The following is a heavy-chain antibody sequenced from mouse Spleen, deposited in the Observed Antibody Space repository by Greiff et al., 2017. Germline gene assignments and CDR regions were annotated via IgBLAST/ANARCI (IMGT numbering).Heavy chain of an antibody. CDR1: GFNIKDYY. Sequence: EVQLQQSGAELVRPGASVKLSCTASGFNIKDYYMHWVKQRPEQGLEWIGRIDPEDGDTEYAPKFQGKATMTADTSSNTAYLQLSSLTSEDTAVYYCTSYYYGSSYEMTWFAYWGQGTLVTVSA. D-gene: IGHD1-1*01. CDR3: TSYYYGSSYEMTWFAY. CDR2: IDPEDGDT. V-gene: IGHV14-1*01. J-gene: IGHJ3*01.